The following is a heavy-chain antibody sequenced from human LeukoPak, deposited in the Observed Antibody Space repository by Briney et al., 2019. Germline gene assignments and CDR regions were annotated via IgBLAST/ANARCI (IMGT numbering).Heavy chain of an antibody. Sequence: SETLSLTCAVYGGSFSGYYWSWIRQPPGKGLEWIGEINHSGSTNYNPSLKSRVTISVDTSKNQFSLKLSSVTAADTAVYYCARDAASGTSIGYLDYWGQGTLVTVSS. J-gene: IGHJ4*02. V-gene: IGHV4-34*01. D-gene: IGHD6-13*01. CDR2: INHSGST. CDR3: ARDAASGTSIGYLDY. CDR1: GGSFSGYY.